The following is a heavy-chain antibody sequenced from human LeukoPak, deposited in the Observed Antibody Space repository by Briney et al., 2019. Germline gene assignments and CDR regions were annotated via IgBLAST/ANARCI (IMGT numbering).Heavy chain of an antibody. CDR2: ISVSGDNT. CDR1: GFAFSSYA. D-gene: IGHD3-10*01. Sequence: GGSLRLSCAASGFAFSSYAMSWVRQAPGKGLEWVSVISVSGDNTYYADSVKGRFTISRDNSKNTLYLQMNSLRAEDTAVYYCAKASKKVYGSGSYVDYWGQGTLVTVSS. CDR3: AKASKKVYGSGSYVDY. V-gene: IGHV3-23*01. J-gene: IGHJ4*02.